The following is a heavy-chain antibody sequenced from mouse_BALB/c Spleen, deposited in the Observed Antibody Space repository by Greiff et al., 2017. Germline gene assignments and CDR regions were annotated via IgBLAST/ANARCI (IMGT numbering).Heavy chain of an antibody. J-gene: IGHJ4*01. Sequence: QVQLQQSGPGLVAPSQSLSITCTVSGFSLTSYGVHWVRQPPGKGLEWLGVIWAGGSTNYNSALMSRLSISKDNSKSQVFLKMNSLQTDDTAMYYCARGSYRYDKYYAMDYWGQGTSVTVSS. CDR3: ARGSYRYDKYYAMDY. V-gene: IGHV2-9*02. CDR1: GFSLTSYG. D-gene: IGHD2-14*01. CDR2: IWAGGST.